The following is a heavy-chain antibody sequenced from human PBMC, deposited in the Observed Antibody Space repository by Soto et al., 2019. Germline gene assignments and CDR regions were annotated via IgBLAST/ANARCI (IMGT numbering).Heavy chain of an antibody. CDR2: IRSKAYGGTT. J-gene: IGHJ1*01. D-gene: IGHD2-2*01. CDR3: TRVGCSSTSCYWTEYFQH. V-gene: IGHV3-49*03. Sequence: GESLKISCTGSGFTFGDYAMSWFRQAPGKGLEWVGFIRSKAYGGTTEYAASVKGRFTISRDDSKSIAYLQMNSLTTEDTAVYYCTRVGCSSTSCYWTEYFQHWGQGTLVTVSS. CDR1: GFTFGDYA.